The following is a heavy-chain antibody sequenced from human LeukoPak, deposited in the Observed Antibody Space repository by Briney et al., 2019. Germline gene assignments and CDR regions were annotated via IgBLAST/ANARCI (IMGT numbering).Heavy chain of an antibody. D-gene: IGHD3-22*01. V-gene: IGHV1-69*13. CDR2: IIPIFGTA. CDR1: GGTFSSYA. J-gene: IGHJ4*02. CDR3: ARHPNTYYANYFDS. Sequence: SVKVSCKASGGTFSSYAISWVRQAPGQGLEWMGGIIPIFGTANYAQKFQGRVTITADESTSTAYMELSSLRAEDTAVYYCARHPNTYYANYFDSWGQGTLVTVSS.